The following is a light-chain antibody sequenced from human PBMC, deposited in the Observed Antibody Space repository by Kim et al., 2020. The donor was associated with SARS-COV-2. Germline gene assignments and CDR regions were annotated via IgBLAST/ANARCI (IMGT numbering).Light chain of an antibody. CDR2: KAS. V-gene: IGKV1-5*03. CDR3: QHYNSYPYT. CDR1: QSISDW. Sequence: GSVGDSVTITGRASQSISDWLAWYQQKPGKAPNRLIYKASTLESGVPSRFSGIGSGTEFSLTISSLQPDDFATYYCQHYNSYPYTFGQGTKLEI. J-gene: IGKJ2*01.